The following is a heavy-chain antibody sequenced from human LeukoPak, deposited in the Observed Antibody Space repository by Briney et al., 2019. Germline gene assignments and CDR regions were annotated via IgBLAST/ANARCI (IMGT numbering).Heavy chain of an antibody. D-gene: IGHD2-2*01. J-gene: IGHJ3*02. CDR1: GGSISSSNW. Sequence: SETLSLTCAVSGGSISSSNWWSWVRQPPGKGLEWIGEIYHSGSTNYNPSLKSRVTISVDKSKNQFSLKLSSVTAADTAVYYCARHRPYQLPDAFDIWGQGTMVTVSS. CDR2: IYHSGST. CDR3: ARHRPYQLPDAFDI. V-gene: IGHV4-4*02.